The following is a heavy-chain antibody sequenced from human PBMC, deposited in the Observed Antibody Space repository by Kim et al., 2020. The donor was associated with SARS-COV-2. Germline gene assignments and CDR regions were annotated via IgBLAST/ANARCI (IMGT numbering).Heavy chain of an antibody. CDR3: ARHRRGYYDILTGYGPPPEQWCGP. CDR2: MYYSGST. D-gene: IGHD3-9*01. Sequence: SETLSLTCTVSGGSISSSSYYWGWIRQPPGKGLEWIGSMYYSGSTYYNPSLKSRVTISVDTSKNQFSLKLSSVTAAGTAVYYCARHRRGYYDILTGYGPPPEQWCGPWGQGTLVTVSS. V-gene: IGHV4-39*01. CDR1: GGSISSSSYY. J-gene: IGHJ5*02.